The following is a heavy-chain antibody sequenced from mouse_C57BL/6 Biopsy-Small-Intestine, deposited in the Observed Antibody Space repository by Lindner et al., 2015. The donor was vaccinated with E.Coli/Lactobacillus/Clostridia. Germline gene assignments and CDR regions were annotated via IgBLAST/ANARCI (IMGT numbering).Heavy chain of an antibody. V-gene: IGHV1-82*01. D-gene: IGHD2-14*01. CDR2: IYPGDGDT. J-gene: IGHJ2*01. CDR1: GYAFSNSW. CDR3: ARGTRLDY. Sequence: VQLQESGPELVKPGASVKISCKASGYAFSNSWMNWVKQWPGKGLEWIGRIYPGDGDTTYNGKFKGKATLTADKSSSTAYMQLSSLTSEDSAVYFCARGTRLDYWGQGTTLTVSS.